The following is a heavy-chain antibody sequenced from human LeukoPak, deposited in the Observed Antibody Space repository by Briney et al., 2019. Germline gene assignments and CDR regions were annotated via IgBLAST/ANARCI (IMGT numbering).Heavy chain of an antibody. CDR1: GGSFSGYY. D-gene: IGHD6-19*01. CDR2: INHSGST. V-gene: IGHV4-34*01. J-gene: IGHJ4*02. Sequence: SETLSLTCAVYGGSFSGYYWSWIRQPPGKGLEWIGEINHSGSTNYNPSLKNRVTISVDTSKNQFSLKLSSVTAADTAVYYCASRVSQGGSGWEGPIDYWGQGTLVTVSS. CDR3: ASRVSQGGSGWEGPIDY.